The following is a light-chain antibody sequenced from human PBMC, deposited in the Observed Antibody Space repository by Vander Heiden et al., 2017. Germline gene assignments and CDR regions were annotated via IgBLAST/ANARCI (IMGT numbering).Light chain of an antibody. CDR2: DAS. Sequence: EIVLTQSPATLSLSPGERATLSCRASQSVSSYLAWYQQKPGQAPRLLIYDASNRATGIPARFSGSGSETDFTLTISSLEPEDFAVYYCQQLSNWPWLTFGGGTKVEIK. J-gene: IGKJ4*01. CDR3: QQLSNWPWLT. CDR1: QSVSSY. V-gene: IGKV3-11*01.